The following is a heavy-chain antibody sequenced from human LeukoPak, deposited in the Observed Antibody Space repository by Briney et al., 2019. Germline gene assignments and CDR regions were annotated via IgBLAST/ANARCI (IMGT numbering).Heavy chain of an antibody. D-gene: IGHD3-10*01. V-gene: IGHV4-38-2*02. CDR2: IYYSGST. Sequence: SETLSLTCTVSGYSISSGYYWGWIRQPPGQGLEWIGSIYYSGSTYYNPSLKSRVTISVDTSKNHFSLKLGSVTAADTAVYYCARAGQTDYFAYWGQGTLVTVSS. J-gene: IGHJ4*02. CDR3: ARAGQTDYFAY. CDR1: GYSISSGYY.